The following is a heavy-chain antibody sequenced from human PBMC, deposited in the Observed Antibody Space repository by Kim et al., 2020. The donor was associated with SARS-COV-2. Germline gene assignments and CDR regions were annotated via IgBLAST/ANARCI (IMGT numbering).Heavy chain of an antibody. CDR3: ASTLWDYDFWSGAPNAFDV. Sequence: ASVKVSCKVSGYTLTELSIYWVRQAPGKGLEWVGTFDPEDDKTVSAEKFQGRVTMTEDSSRDTAYLELSSLRSEDTAVYYCASTLWDYDFWSGAPNAFDVWGQGTLVTVSS. J-gene: IGHJ3*01. CDR1: GYTLTELS. CDR2: FDPEDDKT. D-gene: IGHD3-3*01. V-gene: IGHV1-24*01.